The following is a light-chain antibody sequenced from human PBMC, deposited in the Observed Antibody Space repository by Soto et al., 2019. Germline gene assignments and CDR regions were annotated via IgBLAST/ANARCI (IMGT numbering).Light chain of an antibody. V-gene: IGLV1-51*01. CDR3: GTWDSSLSAAR. J-gene: IGLJ2*01. CDR1: SSNNY. CDR2: DNN. Sequence: QSVLTQPPSVSAAPGQKVTISCSGSSSNNYISWYQQLPGTAPKLLIYDNNKRPSGIPDRFSGSKSGTSATLGITGLQTGDEADYYCGTWDSSLSAARFGGGTMVTVL.